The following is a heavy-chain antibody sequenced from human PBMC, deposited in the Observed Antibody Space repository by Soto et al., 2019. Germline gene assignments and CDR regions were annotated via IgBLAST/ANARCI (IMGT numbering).Heavy chain of an antibody. J-gene: IGHJ2*01. CDR2: ISPHNGNT. CDR3: VREAGDYDWYFDL. CDR1: GYTFTSRG. Sequence: QVQLVQSGPEVKEPGASVKVSCKASGYTFTSRGIYWVRQAPGQGLEWMGWISPHNGNTHYAQSLQGRVTLTTDTSTSTAYMDQRSLRSDDTAVYYCVREAGDYDWYFDLWGRGTPVTVSS. D-gene: IGHD4-17*01. V-gene: IGHV1-18*01.